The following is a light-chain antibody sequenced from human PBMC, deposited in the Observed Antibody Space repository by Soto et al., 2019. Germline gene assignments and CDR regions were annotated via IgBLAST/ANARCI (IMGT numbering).Light chain of an antibody. J-gene: IGKJ1*01. CDR1: QSVLYSSNNKNY. CDR2: WAS. Sequence: DIVMTQSPDSLAVSLGERATINCKSSQSVLYSSNNKNYLAWYQQKPGQPPKLLIYWASTRESGVPDRFSGSGSGTDFTLTISSLQAEDVEVYYCQHYYSAPRTFGQGTKVEIK. CDR3: QHYYSAPRT. V-gene: IGKV4-1*01.